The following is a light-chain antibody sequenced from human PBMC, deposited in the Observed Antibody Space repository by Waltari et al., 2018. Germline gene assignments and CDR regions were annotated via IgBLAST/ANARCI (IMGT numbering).Light chain of an antibody. CDR2: RSV. CDR3: FVWDDSLSGLWV. J-gene: IGLJ3*02. CDR1: NSNIGTNH. Sequence: QSVLTQSPSTSGTPGQRVTLSCSGSNSNIGTNHVYWYQQVPGTAPKLLIYRSVLRPSGVPVRFSGSRSGTSASLAISGLRSEDEAHYYCFVWDDSLSGLWVFGAGTKLTVL. V-gene: IGLV1-47*01.